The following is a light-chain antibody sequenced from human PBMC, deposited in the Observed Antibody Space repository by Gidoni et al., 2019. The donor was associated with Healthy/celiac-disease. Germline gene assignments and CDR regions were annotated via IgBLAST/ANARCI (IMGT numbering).Light chain of an antibody. CDR2: DVS. J-gene: IGLJ2*01. V-gene: IGLV2-11*01. CDR1: SSDVRGYNY. Sequence: QSALTHPLSVSGSPGQSLTISCTGTSSDVRGYNYVSWYQQHPGKAPKLMIYDVSKRPSGVPDRFSGSKSGNTASLTISGLQAEDEADYYCCSYAGSYSVVFGGGTKLTVL. CDR3: CSYAGSYSVV.